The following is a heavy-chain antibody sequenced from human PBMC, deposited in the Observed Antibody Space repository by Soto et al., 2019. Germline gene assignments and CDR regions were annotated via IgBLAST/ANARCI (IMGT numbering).Heavy chain of an antibody. CDR1: GGTFSSYA. J-gene: IGHJ6*02. CDR3: ARGVSNRYDPPYYYYGMDV. V-gene: IGHV1-69*01. Sequence: QVQLVQSGAEVKKPGSSVKVSCKASGGTFSSYAISWVRQAPGQGLEWMGGIIPIFGTANYAQKFQGRVTITADESTSTAYMELSSLRSEDTAVYYCARGVSNRYDPPYYYYGMDVWGQGTTVTVSS. CDR2: IIPIFGTA. D-gene: IGHD5-12*01.